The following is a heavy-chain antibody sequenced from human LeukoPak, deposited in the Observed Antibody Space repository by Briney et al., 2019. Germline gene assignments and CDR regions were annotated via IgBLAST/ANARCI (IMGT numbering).Heavy chain of an antibody. CDR1: GYSISSGYY. V-gene: IGHV4-38-2*02. CDR2: IYHSVT. Sequence: SETLSLTCAVSGYSISSGYYWGWIRQPPGKGLEWIGNIYHSVTYYHPSFKSRVTISVDTSKNQFSLKLSSVTAADTAVYYCARDRSSGYSPYFDYWGQGTLVTVSS. D-gene: IGHD3-22*01. J-gene: IGHJ4*02. CDR3: ARDRSSGYSPYFDY.